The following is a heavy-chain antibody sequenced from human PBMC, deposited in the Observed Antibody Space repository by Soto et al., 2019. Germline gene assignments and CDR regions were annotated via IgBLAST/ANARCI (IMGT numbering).Heavy chain of an antibody. Sequence: SETLSLTCTVSGGYISSYYWSWIRQPPGKGLEWIGYIYYSGSTNYNPSLKSRVTISVDTSKNQFSLKLSSVTAADTAVYYCARGRYPDYYYYYYMDVWGKGTTVTVSS. CDR3: ARGRYPDYYYYYYMDV. D-gene: IGHD3-16*02. V-gene: IGHV4-59*08. J-gene: IGHJ6*03. CDR2: IYYSGST. CDR1: GGYISSYY.